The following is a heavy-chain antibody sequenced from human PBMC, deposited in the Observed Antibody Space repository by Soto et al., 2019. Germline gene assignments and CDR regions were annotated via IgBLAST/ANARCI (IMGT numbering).Heavy chain of an antibody. V-gene: IGHV3-23*01. CDR3: AKDQRFLEWSTLFGLYYYGIVV. Sequence: EVQLLESGGGLVQPGGSLRLSCAASGFTFSSYAMSWVRQAPGKGLEWVSAISGSGGSTYYADSVKGRFTISRDNSKNTLYLQMNSLRAEDTAVYYCAKDQRFLEWSTLFGLYYYGIVVWGQGTTVTVSS. CDR2: ISGSGGST. CDR1: GFTFSSYA. J-gene: IGHJ6*02. D-gene: IGHD3-3*01.